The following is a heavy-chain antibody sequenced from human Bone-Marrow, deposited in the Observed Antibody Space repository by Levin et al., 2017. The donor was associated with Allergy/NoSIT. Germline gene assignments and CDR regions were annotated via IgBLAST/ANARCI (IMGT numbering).Heavy chain of an antibody. D-gene: IGHD3-9*01. CDR1: GFSFSDYY. CDR2: ISSSSSTK. CDR3: ARDTEGSGYVVGSFDQ. Sequence: GESLKISCAASGFSFSDYYMSWIRQAPGKGLEWISYISSSSSTKYYADSVKGRFTISRDNARNSLFLQMNSLRAEDTAVYYCARDTEGSGYVVGSFDQWGQGTQVTVSS. V-gene: IGHV3-11*01. J-gene: IGHJ4*02.